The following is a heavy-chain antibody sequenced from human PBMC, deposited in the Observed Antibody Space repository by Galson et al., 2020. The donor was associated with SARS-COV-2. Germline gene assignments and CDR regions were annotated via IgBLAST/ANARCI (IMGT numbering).Heavy chain of an antibody. CDR2: NYYSGST. Sequence: SETLSLTCTVYGGSVSSGSYYWSCHRQPPGKGLEWKRYNYYSGSTNYNPSLKSPVTIAVDTSKNQFSLNLSTVTAAVTAVYYCARGADTAMVSSSDYFDYWGQGTLVTVSS. CDR3: ARGADTAMVSSSDYFDY. CDR1: GGSVSSGSYY. D-gene: IGHD5-18*01. J-gene: IGHJ4*02. V-gene: IGHV4-61*01.